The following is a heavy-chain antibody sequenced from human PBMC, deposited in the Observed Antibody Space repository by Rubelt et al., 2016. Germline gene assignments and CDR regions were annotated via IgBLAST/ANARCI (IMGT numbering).Heavy chain of an antibody. CDR3: ARHDVGIAAASTYYYYGMDV. Sequence: TNYSPSFQRHVTISADKSISTAYLQWSSLKASDTAMYYCARHDVGIAAASTYYYYGMDVWGQGTTVTVSS. J-gene: IGHJ6*02. V-gene: IGHV5-10-1*01. CDR2: T. D-gene: IGHD6-13*01.